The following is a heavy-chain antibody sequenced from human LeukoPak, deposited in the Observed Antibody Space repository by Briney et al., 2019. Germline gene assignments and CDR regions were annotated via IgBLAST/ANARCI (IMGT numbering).Heavy chain of an antibody. D-gene: IGHD3-10*01. CDR1: GFTFSSYA. Sequence: PGRSLRLSCAASGFTFSSYAMHWVRQAPGKGLEWVAVISYDGSNKYYAGSVKGRFTISRDNSKNTLYLQMNSLRAEDTAVYYCARDPMVRGVIKMRFDYWGQGTLVTVSS. J-gene: IGHJ4*02. CDR2: ISYDGSNK. CDR3: ARDPMVRGVIKMRFDY. V-gene: IGHV3-30-3*01.